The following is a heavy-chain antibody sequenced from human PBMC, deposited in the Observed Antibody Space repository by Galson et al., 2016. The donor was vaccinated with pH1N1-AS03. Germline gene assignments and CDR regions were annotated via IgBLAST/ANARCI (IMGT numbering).Heavy chain of an antibody. CDR1: GFTFTNFA. D-gene: IGHD3-22*01. CDR3: AKDHSDRGGYSPFAD. CDR2: ISFVGGST. V-gene: IGHV3-23*01. J-gene: IGHJ4*02. Sequence: SLRLSCAASGFTFTNFAMSWVRQAPGKGLEWFSSISFVGGSTYYPDPVKGGFAVSRDNSGSRLFLQMNRLRAEDTAVYYCAKDHSDRGGYSPFADWGQGSLVTVSS.